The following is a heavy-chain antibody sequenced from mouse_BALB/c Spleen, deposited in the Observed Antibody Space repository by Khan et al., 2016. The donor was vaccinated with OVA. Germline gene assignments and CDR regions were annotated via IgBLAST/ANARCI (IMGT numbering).Heavy chain of an antibody. Sequence: QVQLKQSGPGLVTPSQSLSITCTVSGFSLIRYNIHWVRQPPGKGLEWLGMIWGGGGTDYNSNLKSRLNTSKENSKSKGLLKKNSLQTADTAMYYCARAYSRYDGYYAMDYWGQGTSVTVSS. CDR1: GFSLIRYN. CDR2: IWGGGGT. V-gene: IGHV2-6-4*01. J-gene: IGHJ4*01. CDR3: ARAYSRYDGYYAMDY. D-gene: IGHD2-14*01.